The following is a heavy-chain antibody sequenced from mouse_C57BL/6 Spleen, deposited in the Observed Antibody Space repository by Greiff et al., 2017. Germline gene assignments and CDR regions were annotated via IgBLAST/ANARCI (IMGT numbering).Heavy chain of an antibody. D-gene: IGHD3-2*02. V-gene: IGHV1-19*01. CDR2: INPYNGGT. J-gene: IGHJ2*01. CDR1: GYTFTDSY. Sequence: VQLQQSGPVLVKPGASVKMSCKASGYTFTDSYMNWVKQSHGKSLEWIGVINPYNGGTSYNQKFKGKATLTVDKSSSTAYMELNSLTSEDSAVYYCARRAQALDYWGQGTTLTVSS. CDR3: ARRAQALDY.